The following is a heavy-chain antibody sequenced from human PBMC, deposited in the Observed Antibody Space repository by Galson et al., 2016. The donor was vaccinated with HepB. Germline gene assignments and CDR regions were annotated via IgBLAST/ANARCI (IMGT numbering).Heavy chain of an antibody. J-gene: IGHJ4*02. CDR1: GFTFSSYE. D-gene: IGHD3-9*01. CDR3: ASYPGYFPGN. V-gene: IGHV3-48*03. Sequence: SLRLSCAASGFTFSSYEMNWVRQAPGKGLEWVSYISSSGNTIYYADSVKGRFPISRDNAKNSLYLQMNSLRAEDTAVYYCASYPGYFPGNWGQGTLVTVSS. CDR2: ISSSGNTI.